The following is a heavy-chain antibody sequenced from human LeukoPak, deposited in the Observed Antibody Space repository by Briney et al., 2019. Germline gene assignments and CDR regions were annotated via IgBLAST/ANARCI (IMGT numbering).Heavy chain of an antibody. J-gene: IGHJ4*02. CDR1: GGSFSGYY. D-gene: IGHD3-10*01. V-gene: IGHV4-34*01. CDR3: ARDAYYFGSGSQLDY. Sequence: SETLSLTCAVYGGSFSGYYWSWIRQLPGKGLEWIGEINHSGSTNYNPSLKSRVTISVDTSKNQFSLKLSSVTAADTAVYYCARDAYYFGSGSQLDYWGQGTLVTVSS. CDR2: INHSGST.